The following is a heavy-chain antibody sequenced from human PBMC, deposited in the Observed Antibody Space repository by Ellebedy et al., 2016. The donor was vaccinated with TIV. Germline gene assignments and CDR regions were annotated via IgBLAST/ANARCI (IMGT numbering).Heavy chain of an antibody. CDR1: GGSISSYY. CDR3: ARPSSGRIDY. V-gene: IGHV4-59*08. D-gene: IGHD3-22*01. J-gene: IGHJ4*02. CDR2: IYHSGST. Sequence: SETLSLTXTVSGGSISSYYWSWIRQPPGKGLEWIGSIYHSGSTYYNPSLKSRVTISVDTSKNQFSLKLSSVTAADTAVYYCARPSSGRIDYWGQGTLVTVSS.